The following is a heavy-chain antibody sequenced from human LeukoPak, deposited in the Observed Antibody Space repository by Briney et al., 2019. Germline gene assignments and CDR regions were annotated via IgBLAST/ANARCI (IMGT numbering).Heavy chain of an antibody. Sequence: ASVKVSCKVSGYTLTELSMHWVRQAPGKGLEWMGGFDPEDGETIYAQKFQGRVTMTEDTSTDTAYMELSSLRSEDTAVYYCATDKRMNDYVWGSYRPYFDYWGQGTLDTVSS. CDR1: GYTLTELS. V-gene: IGHV1-24*01. D-gene: IGHD3-16*02. CDR2: FDPEDGET. CDR3: ATDKRMNDYVWGSYRPYFDY. J-gene: IGHJ4*02.